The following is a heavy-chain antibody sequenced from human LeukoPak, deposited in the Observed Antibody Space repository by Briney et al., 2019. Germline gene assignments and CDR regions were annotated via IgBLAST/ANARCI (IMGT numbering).Heavy chain of an antibody. V-gene: IGHV1-2*02. CDR3: ARDVGSSWYERYAFDI. D-gene: IGHD6-13*01. Sequence: ASVKVSCKASGYTFTCYYMHWVRQAPGQGPDWMGWINPNSGGTNYAQKFQGRVTMTRDTSISTAYVELSRLRSDDTAVYYCARDVGSSWYERYAFDIWGQGTMVTVSS. J-gene: IGHJ3*02. CDR2: INPNSGGT. CDR1: GYTFTCYY.